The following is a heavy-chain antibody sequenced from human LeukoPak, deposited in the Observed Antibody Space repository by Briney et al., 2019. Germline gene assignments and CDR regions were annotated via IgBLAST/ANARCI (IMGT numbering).Heavy chain of an antibody. V-gene: IGHV4-39*07. CDR2: VYYIGST. D-gene: IGHD2-8*01. J-gene: IGHJ4*02. Sequence: SETLSLTCTVSGDSISRSSDYWGWIRQPPGKGPEWIGSVYYIGSTFYNPSLKSRLTISIDTSKNQFSLKLRSVTAADTAVYYCARARYHTEMTYFRTVYYFDYWGQGTLVTVSS. CDR3: ARARYHTEMTYFRTVYYFDY. CDR1: GDSISRSSDY.